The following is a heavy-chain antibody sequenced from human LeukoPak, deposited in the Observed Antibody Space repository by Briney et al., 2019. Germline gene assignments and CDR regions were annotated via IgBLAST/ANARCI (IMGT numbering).Heavy chain of an antibody. Sequence: PGGSLRLSCAASGFTFSNYSMNWVRQAPGKGLEWVSYISSSSSTIYYADSVKGRFTISRDNAKNSLYLQMNSLRAEDTAVYYCARDGGGGGATDFDYWGQGTLVTVSS. J-gene: IGHJ4*02. CDR2: ISSSSSTI. D-gene: IGHD1-26*01. V-gene: IGHV3-48*01. CDR3: ARDGGGGGATDFDY. CDR1: GFTFSNYS.